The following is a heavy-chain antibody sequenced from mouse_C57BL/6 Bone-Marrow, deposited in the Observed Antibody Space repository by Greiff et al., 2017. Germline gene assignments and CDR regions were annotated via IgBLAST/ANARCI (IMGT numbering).Heavy chain of an antibody. V-gene: IGHV2-5*01. Sequence: QVQLQQSGPGLVQPSQSLSITCTVSGFSLTSYGVHWVRQSPGKGLEWLGVIWRGGSTDYNAAFMSRLSITKDNSKCQVFFKMNSLQADDTAIYYCAKNGGSSGYVDYWGQGTTLTVSS. J-gene: IGHJ2*01. D-gene: IGHD3-2*02. CDR3: AKNGGSSGYVDY. CDR1: GFSLTSYG. CDR2: IWRGGST.